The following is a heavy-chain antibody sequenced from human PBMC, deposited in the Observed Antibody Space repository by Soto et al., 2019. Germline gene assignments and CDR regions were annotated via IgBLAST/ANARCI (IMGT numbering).Heavy chain of an antibody. CDR1: GVSIDSDDYY. D-gene: IGHD4-17*01. CDR3: ARGVGYGDYFDS. V-gene: IGHV4-30-4*01. Sequence: SETLSLTCTVSGVSIDSDDYYWTWIRQPPGKGLEWIGYIYYSGSTYFTPSLKSRITMSVDTSKNQFSLKLTSVTAADTAVYYCARGVGYGDYFDSWGQGTLVT. J-gene: IGHJ4*02. CDR2: IYYSGST.